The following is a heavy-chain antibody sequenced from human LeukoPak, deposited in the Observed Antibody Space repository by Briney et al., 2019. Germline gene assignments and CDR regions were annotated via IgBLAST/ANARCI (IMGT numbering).Heavy chain of an antibody. CDR2: IKSKTDGGTT. CDR1: GFTFSNAR. D-gene: IGHD6-19*01. J-gene: IGHJ4*02. V-gene: IGHV3-15*01. Sequence: GGSLRLSCAASGFTFSNARMSWVRQAPGEGLEWVGRIKSKTDGGTTAYAAPVKGRFTISRDDSKNTLYLQMNSLKTEDTAVYYCTTEAVAGPPYYWGQGTQVTVSS. CDR3: TTEAVAGPPYY.